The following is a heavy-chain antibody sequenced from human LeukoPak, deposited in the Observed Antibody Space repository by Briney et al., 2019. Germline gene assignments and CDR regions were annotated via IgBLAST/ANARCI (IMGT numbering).Heavy chain of an antibody. CDR2: IIPIFGTA. J-gene: IGHJ4*02. CDR3: ATTPGDIVAPQAAAGPDY. CDR1: GGTFSSYA. D-gene: IGHD5-12*01. V-gene: IGHV1-69*05. Sequence: SVKVSCTASGGTFSSYAISWVRQAPGQGLEWMGRIIPIFGTANYAQKFQGRVTITTDESTSTAYMELSSLRSEDTAVYYCATTPGDIVAPQAAAGPDYWGQGTLVTVSA.